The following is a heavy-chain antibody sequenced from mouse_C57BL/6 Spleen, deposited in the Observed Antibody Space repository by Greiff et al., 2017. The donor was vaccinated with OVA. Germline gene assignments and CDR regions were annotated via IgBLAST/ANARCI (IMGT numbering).Heavy chain of an antibody. Sequence: DVKLQESGPGLVKPSQSLSLTCSVTGYSITSGYYWNWIRQFPGNKLEWMGYISYDGSNNYNPSLKNRISITRDTSKNQFFLKLNSVTTEDTATYYCARENGYYEYWGQGTTLTVSS. D-gene: IGHD2-3*01. CDR3: ARENGYYEY. CDR1: GYSITSGYY. J-gene: IGHJ2*01. V-gene: IGHV3-6*01. CDR2: ISYDGSN.